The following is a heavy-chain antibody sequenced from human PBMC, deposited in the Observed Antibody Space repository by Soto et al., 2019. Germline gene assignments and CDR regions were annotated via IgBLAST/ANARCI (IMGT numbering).Heavy chain of an antibody. CDR1: GTSISSDY. Sequence: PSETLSLTCPFSGTSISSDYWSWIRQPTGRGLEWIGYLYYSGSTNYNPSLQSRVTMSVDTSKNHISRNRSPVXTADTAVYYCGGSRLGIAAGPLGVGYEYWGQGTLVTVCS. D-gene: IGHD6-13*01. CDR2: LYYSGST. V-gene: IGHV4-59*12. CDR3: GGSRLGIAAGPLGVGYEY. J-gene: IGHJ4*02.